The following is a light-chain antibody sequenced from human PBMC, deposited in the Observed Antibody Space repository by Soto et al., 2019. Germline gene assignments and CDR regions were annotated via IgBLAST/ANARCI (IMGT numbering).Light chain of an antibody. Sequence: IVLTQSPAPLSLSPGERATLSCRASQSVSSSYLAWYQQKPGQAPRLLIYGASTRATGIPARFSGSGSGTEFTLTISSLQSEDFAFYYCQQYNNWPPQITFGQGTRLEIK. CDR1: QSVSSSY. J-gene: IGKJ5*01. CDR2: GAS. CDR3: QQYNNWPPQIT. V-gene: IGKV3-15*01.